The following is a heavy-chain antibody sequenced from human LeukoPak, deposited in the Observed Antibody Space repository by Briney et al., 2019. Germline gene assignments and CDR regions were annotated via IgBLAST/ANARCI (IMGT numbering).Heavy chain of an antibody. Sequence: PSETLSLTCAVYGGSFSGYYWSWIRQPPGKGLEWIGRIYTSGSTNYNPSLKSRVTISVDTSKNQFSLKLSSVTAADTAVYYCARDYGGGFGYWGQGTLVTVSS. CDR2: IYTSGST. CDR1: GGSFSGYY. D-gene: IGHD2-21*01. CDR3: ARDYGGGFGY. V-gene: IGHV4-59*10. J-gene: IGHJ4*02.